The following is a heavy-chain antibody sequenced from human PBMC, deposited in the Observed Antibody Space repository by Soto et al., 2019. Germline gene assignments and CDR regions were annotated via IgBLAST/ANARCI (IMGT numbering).Heavy chain of an antibody. CDR2: ISYDGSNK. D-gene: IGHD6-13*01. CDR3: AKVPGIAAAGTFDY. CDR1: GFTFSSYG. Sequence: GGSLRLSCAASGFTFSSYGMHWVRQAPGKGLEWVAVISYDGSNKYYADSVKGRFTISRDSSKNTLYLQMNSLRAEDTAVYYCAKVPGIAAAGTFDYWGQGTLVTVSS. J-gene: IGHJ4*02. V-gene: IGHV3-30*18.